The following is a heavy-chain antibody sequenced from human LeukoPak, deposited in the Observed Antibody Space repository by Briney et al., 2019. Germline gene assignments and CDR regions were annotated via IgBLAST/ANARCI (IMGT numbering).Heavy chain of an antibody. V-gene: IGHV2-5*02. CDR3: AHIGTDYYDSSGYYENWFDP. D-gene: IGHD3-22*01. CDR1: GFSLSTSGVG. CDR2: IYWDDDK. J-gene: IGHJ5*02. Sequence: SGPTLVKPTQTLTLTCTFSGFSLSTSGVGVGWIRQPPGKALEWLALIYWDDDKRYSPSLKSRLTITKDTSKNQVVLTMTNMDPVDTATYYCAHIGTDYYDSSGYYENWFDPWGQGTLVTVSS.